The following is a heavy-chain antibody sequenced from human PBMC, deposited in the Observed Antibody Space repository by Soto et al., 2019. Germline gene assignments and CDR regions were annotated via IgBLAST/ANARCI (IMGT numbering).Heavy chain of an antibody. V-gene: IGHV3-23*01. CDR3: ASAAREYYYYGMDV. Sequence: EVQLLESGGGLVQPGGSLRLSCAASGFTFSSYAMSWVRQAPGKGLEWVSGISGSGGSTYYADSVKGRFTISRDNSNNKLDLQMNSLRAEDPAVYYCASAAREYYYYGMDVWGQGTTVTVSS. J-gene: IGHJ6*02. CDR1: GFTFSSYA. CDR2: ISGSGGST.